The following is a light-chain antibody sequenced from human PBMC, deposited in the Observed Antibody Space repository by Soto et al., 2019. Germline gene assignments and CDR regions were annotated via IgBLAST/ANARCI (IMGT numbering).Light chain of an antibody. Sequence: QSALTQPASVSGSPGQSITISCTGTSTDIGTYDHVSWYQQYPGKVPQLTIYEVSNRPSGLSSRFSGSKSGNAASLTISGLQVEDEADYYCCSYTTGSTLVFGTGTKVTVL. CDR2: EVS. J-gene: IGLJ1*01. CDR3: CSYTTGSTLV. CDR1: STDIGTYDH. V-gene: IGLV2-14*01.